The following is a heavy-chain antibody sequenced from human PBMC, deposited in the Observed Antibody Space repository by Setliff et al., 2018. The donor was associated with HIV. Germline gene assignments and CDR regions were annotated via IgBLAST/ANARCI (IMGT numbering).Heavy chain of an antibody. CDR2: IDHSGGS. V-gene: IGHV4-4*02. CDR3: ATSDRDSGPVDYFFDV. CDR1: GGSISTVNW. J-gene: IGHJ2*01. D-gene: IGHD4-17*01. Sequence: PSETLSLTCAVSGGSISTVNWWTWVRQPPGKGLEWIGEIDHSGGSKYNPSLTGRVTMSVDKSKNQFSLRLTSVTAADTAIYYCATSDRDSGPVDYFFDVWGRGTLVTVS.